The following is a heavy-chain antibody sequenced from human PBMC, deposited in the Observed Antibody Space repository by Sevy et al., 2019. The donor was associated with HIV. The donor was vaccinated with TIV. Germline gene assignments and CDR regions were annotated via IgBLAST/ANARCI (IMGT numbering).Heavy chain of an antibody. CDR3: ARPQNPTGYYDSSGSLYY. J-gene: IGHJ4*02. D-gene: IGHD3-22*01. V-gene: IGHV3-48*02. CDR2: IDSSSTTI. CDR1: GFAFSNYY. Sequence: GVSLRLSCVASGFAFSNYYAMHWVRQAPGKGLEWVAYIDSSSTTIYYGDSVKGRFTISRDNARDSLYLQMNSLRDGDTAVYYCARPQNPTGYYDSSGSLYYWGQGTLVTVSS.